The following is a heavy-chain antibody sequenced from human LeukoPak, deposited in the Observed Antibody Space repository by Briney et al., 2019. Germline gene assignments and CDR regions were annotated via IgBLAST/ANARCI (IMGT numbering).Heavy chain of an antibody. J-gene: IGHJ4*02. CDR3: ARDLGGRYCSGGSCYSAHGY. CDR1: GYTFTSYG. Sequence: ASVKVSCKASGYTFTSYGISWVRQAPGQGLEWMGWISAYNGNTNYAQKLQGRVTMTTDTSTSTAYMELRSLRSDDTAVYYCARDLGGRYCSGGSCYSAHGYWGQGTLVTVSS. CDR2: ISAYNGNT. D-gene: IGHD2-15*01. V-gene: IGHV1-18*01.